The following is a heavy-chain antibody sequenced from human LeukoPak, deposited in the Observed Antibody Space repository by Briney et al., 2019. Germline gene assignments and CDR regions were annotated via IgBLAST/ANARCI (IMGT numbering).Heavy chain of an antibody. Sequence: SETLSLTCTVSGGSMSSFYWSWSRQPQGKGLEWLGYIYSTGSTNYNPSVRSRVTISVDTSKNQFSLKLSSVTAADTAVYYCAGQGRSSGPWGYWGQGALVTVPS. V-gene: IGHV4-59*08. D-gene: IGHD3-22*01. J-gene: IGHJ4*02. CDR1: GGSMSSFY. CDR3: AGQGRSSGPWGY. CDR2: IYSTGST.